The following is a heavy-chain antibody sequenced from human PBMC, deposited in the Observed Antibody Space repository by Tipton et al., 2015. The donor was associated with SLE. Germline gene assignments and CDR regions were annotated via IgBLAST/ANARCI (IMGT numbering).Heavy chain of an antibody. CDR2: INHSGST. CDR3: ARAQSSSMGY. Sequence: TLSLTCAVYGGSFSGYYWSWIRQPPGKGLEWIGEINHSGSTNYNPSFKSRVTISVDTSKNQFSMKLSSVTAADTAVYYCARAQSSSMGYWGQGTLVTVSS. J-gene: IGHJ4*02. D-gene: IGHD1-26*01. V-gene: IGHV4-34*01. CDR1: GGSFSGYY.